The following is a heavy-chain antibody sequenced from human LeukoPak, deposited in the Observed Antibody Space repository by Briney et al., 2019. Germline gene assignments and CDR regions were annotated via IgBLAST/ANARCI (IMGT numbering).Heavy chain of an antibody. Sequence: GGSLRLSCAASGFTFSSYGMHWVRQAPGKGLEWVAFIRYDGSNKYYADSVKGRFTISRDNSKNTLYLQMNSLRAEDTAVYYCAKVGPLITIFGVAHIWGQGTMVTVSS. D-gene: IGHD3-3*01. CDR1: GFTFSSYG. V-gene: IGHV3-30*02. J-gene: IGHJ3*02. CDR2: IRYDGSNK. CDR3: AKVGPLITIFGVAHI.